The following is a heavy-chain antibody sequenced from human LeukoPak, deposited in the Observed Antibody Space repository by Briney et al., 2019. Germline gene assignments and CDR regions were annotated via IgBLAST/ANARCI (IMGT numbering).Heavy chain of an antibody. CDR3: AGGAYRELLWFGELLSPLYYYGMDV. CDR1: GYTFTSYA. J-gene: IGHJ6*04. Sequence: GASVKVSCKASGYTFTSYAMHWVRQAPGQRLEWMGWINAGSGNTKYSQKFQGRVTITRDTSASTAYMELSSLRSEDTAVYYCAGGAYRELLWFGELLSPLYYYGMDVWGKGTTVTVSS. V-gene: IGHV1-3*01. D-gene: IGHD3-10*01. CDR2: INAGSGNT.